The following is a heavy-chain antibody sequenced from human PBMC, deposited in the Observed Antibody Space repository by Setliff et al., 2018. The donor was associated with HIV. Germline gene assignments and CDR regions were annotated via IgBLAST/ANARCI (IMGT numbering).Heavy chain of an antibody. CDR2: FDPQDGKT. Sequence: ASVKVSCKISGYTLTEVSMHWVRQAPGKGLEWMGYFDPQDGKTIYAQKFQGRVTMTEDTSTYTAYMELRSLTSDDTAKYYCTRGNGPNVVVAAPFDYWGQGTQVTVSS. V-gene: IGHV1-24*01. D-gene: IGHD2-15*01. CDR3: TRGNGPNVVVAAPFDY. J-gene: IGHJ4*02. CDR1: GYTLTEVS.